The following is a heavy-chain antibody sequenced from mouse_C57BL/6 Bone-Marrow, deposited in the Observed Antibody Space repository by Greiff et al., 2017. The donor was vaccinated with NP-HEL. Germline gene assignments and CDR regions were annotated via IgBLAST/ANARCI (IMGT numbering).Heavy chain of an antibody. Sequence: EVQLQQSGPELVKPGDSVKISCKASGYSFTGYFMNWVMQSHGKSLEWIGRINPYNGDTFYNQKFKGKATLTVDKSSSTAHMELRSLTSEDSAVYYCARGRLLRGAWFAYWGQGTLVTVSA. D-gene: IGHD2-3*01. J-gene: IGHJ3*01. V-gene: IGHV1-20*01. CDR2: INPYNGDT. CDR3: ARGRLLRGAWFAY. CDR1: GYSFTGYF.